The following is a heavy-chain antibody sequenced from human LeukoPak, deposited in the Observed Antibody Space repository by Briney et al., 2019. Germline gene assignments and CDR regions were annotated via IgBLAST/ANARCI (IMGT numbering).Heavy chain of an antibody. CDR3: AKAPPSYDSSGYPNY. Sequence: PGGSLRLSCAASGFTLSSYSMNWVRQAPGKGLEWVSYISSSSSTIYYADSVKGRFIISRDNAKNSLYLQMNSLRAEDTAVYYCAKAPPSYDSSGYPNYWGQGTLVTVSS. D-gene: IGHD3-22*01. V-gene: IGHV3-48*01. J-gene: IGHJ4*02. CDR2: ISSSSSTI. CDR1: GFTLSSYS.